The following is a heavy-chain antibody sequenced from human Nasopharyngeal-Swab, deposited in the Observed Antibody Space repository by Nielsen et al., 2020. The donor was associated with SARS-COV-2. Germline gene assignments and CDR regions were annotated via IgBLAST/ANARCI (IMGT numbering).Heavy chain of an antibody. Sequence: SETLSLTCAVSGGSISSGGYSWSWIRQPPGKGLEGIGYIYHSGSTYYNPSLKSRVTISVDRSKNQFSLKLSSVTAADTAVYYCARVVSHEVHFDYWGQGTLVTVSS. V-gene: IGHV4-30-2*01. CDR2: IYHSGST. CDR1: GGSISSGGYS. D-gene: IGHD5/OR15-5a*01. J-gene: IGHJ4*02. CDR3: ARVVSHEVHFDY.